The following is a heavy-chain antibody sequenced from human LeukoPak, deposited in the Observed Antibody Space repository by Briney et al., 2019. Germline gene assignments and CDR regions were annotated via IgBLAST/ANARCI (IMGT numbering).Heavy chain of an antibody. CDR2: ISWNSGSI. CDR3: AKAGSYYYDSSGLYYFDY. J-gene: IGHJ4*02. Sequence: PGGSLRLSCAASGFTIDDYAMHWVRQAPGKGLEWVSGISWNSGSIGYADSVKGRFTISRDNAKNSLYLQMNSLRAEDTALYYCAKAGSYYYDSSGLYYFDYWGKGTLVTVSS. CDR1: GFTIDDYA. V-gene: IGHV3-9*01. D-gene: IGHD3-22*01.